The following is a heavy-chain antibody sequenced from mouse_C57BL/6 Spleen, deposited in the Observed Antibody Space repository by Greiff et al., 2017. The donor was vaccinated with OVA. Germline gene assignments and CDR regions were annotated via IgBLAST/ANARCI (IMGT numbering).Heavy chain of an antibody. CDR2: INPNNGGT. Sequence: EVQLQQSGPELVKPGASVKISCKASGYTFTDYYMNWVKQSHGKSLEWIGDINPNNGGTSYNQKFKGKATLTVDKSSSTAYMELRSLTSEDSAVYYCARRDGYLYWYFDVWGTGTTVTVSS. V-gene: IGHV1-26*01. CDR1: GYTFTDYY. J-gene: IGHJ1*03. D-gene: IGHD2-3*01. CDR3: ARRDGYLYWYFDV.